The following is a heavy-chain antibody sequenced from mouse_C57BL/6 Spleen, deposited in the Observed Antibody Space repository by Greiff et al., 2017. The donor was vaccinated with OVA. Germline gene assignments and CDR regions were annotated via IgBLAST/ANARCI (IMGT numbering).Heavy chain of an antibody. V-gene: IGHV5-17*01. CDR3: ARPREDYAMDY. CDR1: GFTFSDYG. Sequence: VQLKESGGGLVKPGGSLKLSCAASGFTFSDYGMHWVRQAPEKGLEWVAYISSGSSTIYYADTVKGRFTISRDNAKNTLFLQMTSLRSEDTAMYYCARPREDYAMDYWGQGTSVTVSS. CDR2: ISSGSSTI. J-gene: IGHJ4*01.